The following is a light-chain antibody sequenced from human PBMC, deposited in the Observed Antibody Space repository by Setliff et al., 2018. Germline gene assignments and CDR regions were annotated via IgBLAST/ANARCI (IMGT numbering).Light chain of an antibody. Sequence: QSVLTQPPSVSAAPGQKVTIACSGSSSNIGKNYVSWYQQLPGTAPKLLMYDDQRSSGTPVRFSGSKSGTSATLDISGLQTGDEADYYCGAWDRSLNVYVFGSGTKVTV. CDR2: DDQ. J-gene: IGLJ1*01. V-gene: IGLV1-51*01. CDR1: SSNIGKNY. CDR3: GAWDRSLNVYV.